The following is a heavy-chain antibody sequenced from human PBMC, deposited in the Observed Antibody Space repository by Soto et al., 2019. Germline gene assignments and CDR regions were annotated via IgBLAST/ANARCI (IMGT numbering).Heavy chain of an antibody. CDR3: ARVKYMAMVTLDAFYI. V-gene: IGHV1-69*01. D-gene: IGHD5-18*01. CDR2: IIPIFGTA. J-gene: IGHJ3*02. CDR1: GGTFSSYA. Sequence: QVQLVQSGAEVKKPGSSVKVSCKASGGTFSSYAISWVRQAPGQGLEWMGGIIPIFGTANYAQKFQGRVTITADESTSTAYMELSSLRSEDTAVYYCARVKYMAMVTLDAFYIWGQVTMVTVSS.